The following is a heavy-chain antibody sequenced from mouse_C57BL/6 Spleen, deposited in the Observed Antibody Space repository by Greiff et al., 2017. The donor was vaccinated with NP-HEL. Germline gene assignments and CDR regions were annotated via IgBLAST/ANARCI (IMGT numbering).Heavy chain of an antibody. J-gene: IGHJ4*01. CDR1: GFTFSSYA. D-gene: IGHD1-1*01. CDR3: ARGSVVAKDYYAMDY. CDR2: ISDGGSYT. V-gene: IGHV5-4*03. Sequence: EVMLVESGGGLVKPGGSLKLSCAASGFTFSSYAMSWVRQTPEKRLEWVATISDGGSYTYYPDNVKGRFTISRDNAKNNLYLQMSHLKSEDTAMYYCARGSVVAKDYYAMDYWGQGTSVTVSS.